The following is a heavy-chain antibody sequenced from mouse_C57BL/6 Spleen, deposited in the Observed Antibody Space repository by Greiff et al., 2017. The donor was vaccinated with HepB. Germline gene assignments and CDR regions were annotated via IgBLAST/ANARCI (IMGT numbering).Heavy chain of an antibody. D-gene: IGHD1-1*01. V-gene: IGHV1-69*01. Sequence: VQLQQPGAELVMPGASVKLSCKASGYTFTSYWMHWVKQRPGQGLEWIGEIDPSDSYTNYNQKFKGKSTLTVDKSSSTAYMQLSSLTSEDSAVYYCASHYYGSSYAWFAYWGKGTLVTVSA. CDR2: IDPSDSYT. CDR3: ASHYYGSSYAWFAY. CDR1: GYTFTSYW. J-gene: IGHJ3*01.